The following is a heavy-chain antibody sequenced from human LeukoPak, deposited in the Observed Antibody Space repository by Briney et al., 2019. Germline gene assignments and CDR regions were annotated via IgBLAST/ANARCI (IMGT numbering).Heavy chain of an antibody. CDR3: ARGGLGFWSAYYFDY. CDR1: GYTFISYD. J-gene: IGHJ4*02. CDR2: MSPNSGNT. Sequence: ASVKVSCKASGYTFISYDINWVRQATGQGLEWMGWMSPNSGNTGYAQKFQGRITMTKSTSISTAYMELSDLESEDTAVYYCARGGLGFWSAYYFDYWGQGTLVTVSS. V-gene: IGHV1-8*01. D-gene: IGHD3-3*01.